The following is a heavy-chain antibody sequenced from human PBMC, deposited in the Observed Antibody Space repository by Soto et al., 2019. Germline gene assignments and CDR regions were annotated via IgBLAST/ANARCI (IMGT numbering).Heavy chain of an antibody. V-gene: IGHV3-30*14. Sequence: WGSLRLSCAGSGVTFLGYAVHCVRHTPRKRLEWVTVISVDGSNTYYADSVKSRFSVSRDVSTNMVFLQLSSLPSEDTAVYHCARAYQLTYYFDDWGPGTPVTVSS. CDR2: ISVDGSNT. CDR3: ARAYQLTYYFDD. CDR1: GVTFLGYA. D-gene: IGHD3-9*01. J-gene: IGHJ4*02.